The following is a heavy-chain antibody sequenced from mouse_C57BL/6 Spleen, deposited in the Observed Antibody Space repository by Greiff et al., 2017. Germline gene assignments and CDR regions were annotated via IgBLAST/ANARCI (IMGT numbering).Heavy chain of an antibody. CDR1: GYTFTSYW. V-gene: IGHV1-69*01. Sequence: QVQLQQPGAELVMPGASVKLSCKASGYTFTSYWMHWVKQRPGQGLEWIGEIDPSDSYTNYNQKFKGKSTLTVDKSSSTAYMQLSSLTSEDSAVYYCARSRDDVKGYFDYWGQGTTLTVSS. J-gene: IGHJ2*01. CDR3: ARSRDDVKGYFDY. CDR2: IDPSDSYT.